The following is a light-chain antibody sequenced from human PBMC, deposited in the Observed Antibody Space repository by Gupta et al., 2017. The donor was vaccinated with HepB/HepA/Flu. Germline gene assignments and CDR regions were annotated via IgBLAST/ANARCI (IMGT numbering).Light chain of an antibody. V-gene: IGKV3-11*01. J-gene: IGKJ5*01. Sequence: EIVLTQSPATLSLSPGERATLSCRASQSVSSYLAWYQQKPGQAPMLLIYDASSGSGTDFTLTISSLEPEDFAVYYCQQRSNWPPITFGQGTRLEIK. CDR1: QSVSSY. CDR2: DAS. CDR3: QQRSNWPPIT.